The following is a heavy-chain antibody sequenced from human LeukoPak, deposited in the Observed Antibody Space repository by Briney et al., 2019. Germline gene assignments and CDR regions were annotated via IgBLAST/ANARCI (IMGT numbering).Heavy chain of an antibody. Sequence: GRSLRLSCAASGFTFSSYAMHWVRQAPGKGLEWVAVISAGGDSSYSADSVKGRFSISRDNTKNTVYLRMNSLRAEDTAVYYCAKFDYDDYETPWGANWFDPWGQGTLVTVSS. D-gene: IGHD4-17*01. CDR3: AKFDYDDYETPWGANWFDP. CDR2: ISAGGDSS. V-gene: IGHV3-23*01. J-gene: IGHJ5*02. CDR1: GFTFSSYA.